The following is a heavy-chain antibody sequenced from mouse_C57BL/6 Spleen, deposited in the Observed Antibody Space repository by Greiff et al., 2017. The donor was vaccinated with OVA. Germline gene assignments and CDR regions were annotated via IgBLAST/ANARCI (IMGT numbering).Heavy chain of an antibody. CDR1: GFTFSDYG. J-gene: IGHJ1*03. CDR2: ISNLAYSI. CDR3: ARLDGSYWYFDV. V-gene: IGHV5-15*01. D-gene: IGHD2-3*01. Sequence: EVKLMESGGGLVQPGGSLKLSCAASGFTFSDYGMAWVRQAPRKGPEWVAFISNLAYSIYYADTVTGRFTISRENAKNTLYLEMSSLRSEDTAMYYCARLDGSYWYFDVWGTGTTVTVSS.